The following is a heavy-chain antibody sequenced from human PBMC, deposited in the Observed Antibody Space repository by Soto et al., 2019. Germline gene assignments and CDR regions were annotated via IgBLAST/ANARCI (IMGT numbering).Heavy chain of an antibody. CDR1: GYTFTAYW. CDR2: INPNTGDT. Sequence: QVQLVQSGAEVKNPGAAVKVSCKASGYTFTAYWLHWLRQAPGQGLEWMAWINPNTGDTGYAQKFQGRVTMTRDTSISTAYMELSRLRPEDTAIYYCARGPSSGAFDIWGQATMVTVSS. CDR3: ARGPSSGAFDI. J-gene: IGHJ3*02. V-gene: IGHV1-2*02. D-gene: IGHD3-3*01.